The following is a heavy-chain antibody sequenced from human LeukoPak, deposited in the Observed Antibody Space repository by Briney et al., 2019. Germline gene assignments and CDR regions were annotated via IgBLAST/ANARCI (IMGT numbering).Heavy chain of an antibody. V-gene: IGHV4-31*03. Sequence: SETLSLTCTVSGGSISSGSYYWSWIRQHPGKGLEWIGYIYYSGSTYYNPSLKSRVTISVDTSKNQFSLKLSSVTAADTAVYYCARGAGYYDSSGYYPGAFDIWGQGTMVTVSS. CDR1: GGSISSGSYY. CDR2: IYYSGST. CDR3: ARGAGYYDSSGYYPGAFDI. D-gene: IGHD3-22*01. J-gene: IGHJ3*02.